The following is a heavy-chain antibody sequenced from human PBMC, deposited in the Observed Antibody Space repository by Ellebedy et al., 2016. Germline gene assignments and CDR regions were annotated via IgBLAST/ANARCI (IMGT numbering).Heavy chain of an antibody. J-gene: IGHJ4*02. CDR1: GFTFSNYA. Sequence: GESLKISXTASGFTFSNYAIHWVRQAPGKGLEWVAVISYDGSNKYYADSVKGRFTISRDNAKNSLYLQMNSLRAEDTAVYYRASLGVYFEYWGRGTLVTVSS. CDR2: ISYDGSNK. CDR3: ASLGVYFEY. V-gene: IGHV3-30-3*01.